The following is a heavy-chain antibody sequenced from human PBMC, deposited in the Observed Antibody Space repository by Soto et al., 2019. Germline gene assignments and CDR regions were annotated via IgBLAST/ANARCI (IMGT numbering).Heavy chain of an antibody. CDR3: ARRWGTYFDY. Sequence: SETLSLTCTVSGGSFSPNYWSWFRQPPGKGLEWVGYIYYSGSTNYNPSLKSRVTISVDTSKNQFSLKLSSVTAADTAVYYCARRWGTYFDYWGQGTLVTVSS. CDR2: IYYSGST. V-gene: IGHV4-59*01. CDR1: GGSFSPNY. D-gene: IGHD7-27*01. J-gene: IGHJ4*02.